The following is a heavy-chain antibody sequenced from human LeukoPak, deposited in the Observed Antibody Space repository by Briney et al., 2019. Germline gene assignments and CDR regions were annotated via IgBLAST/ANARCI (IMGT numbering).Heavy chain of an antibody. D-gene: IGHD1-1*01. V-gene: IGHV4-38-2*02. CDR2: ISHSGNT. CDR3: ARVNAPVATFDY. CDR1: GYYISSTYY. Sequence: PSETLSLTCTVSGYYISSTYYGAWIRQPPGKGLEWIATISHSGNTYYTPSLESRLTISLDTSKKHFSLRLSSVTAADTAVYYCARVNAPVATFDYWGLGTLVAVSS. J-gene: IGHJ4*02.